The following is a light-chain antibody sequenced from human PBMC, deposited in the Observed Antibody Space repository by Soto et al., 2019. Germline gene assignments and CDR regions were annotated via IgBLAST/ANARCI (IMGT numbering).Light chain of an antibody. CDR2: EVS. J-gene: IGLJ3*02. CDR3: SSYTSSSTLGVV. Sequence: QSALTQPASVSGSPGQSITISCTGTSSDGGGYNYVSWYQQHPGKAPRLMIYEVSNRLSGVSNRFSGSKSGNTASLTISGLQAEDEADYYCSSYTSSSTLGVVFGGGTKLTVL. V-gene: IGLV2-14*01. CDR1: SSDGGGYNY.